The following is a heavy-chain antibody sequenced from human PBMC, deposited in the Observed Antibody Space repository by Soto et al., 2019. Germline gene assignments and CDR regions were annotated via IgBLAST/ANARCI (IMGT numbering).Heavy chain of an antibody. CDR2: INHSGST. CDR1: GGSFSGYY. J-gene: IGHJ6*02. D-gene: IGHD3-10*01. V-gene: IGHV4-34*01. Sequence: SETLSLTCAVYGGSFSGYYWLWIRQPPGKGLEWIGEINHSGSTNHNPSLKSRVTISIDTSKKQLSLKLSSVTAADTAVYYCARTMVRGDIPPGTKSYSYYYGMDVWGQGTTVTAP. CDR3: ARTMVRGDIPPGTKSYSYYYGMDV.